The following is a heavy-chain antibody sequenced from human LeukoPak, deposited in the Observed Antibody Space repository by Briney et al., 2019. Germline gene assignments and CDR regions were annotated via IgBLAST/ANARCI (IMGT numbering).Heavy chain of an antibody. V-gene: IGHV4-30-2*01. D-gene: IGHD2-15*01. CDR3: ARYCSAGSCYGFDY. Sequence: SETLSLTCAVSGGSISSGDSSWSWIRQPPGKGLEWIGYIYHSGSTFYNPSLRSRVTISVDRSKNQFSLRLSSVTAADTAVYYCARYCSAGSCYGFDYWGQGTLVTVSS. J-gene: IGHJ4*02. CDR2: IYHSGST. CDR1: GGSISSGDSS.